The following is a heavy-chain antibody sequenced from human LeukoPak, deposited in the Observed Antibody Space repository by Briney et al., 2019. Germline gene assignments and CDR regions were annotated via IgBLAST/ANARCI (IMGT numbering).Heavy chain of an antibody. CDR1: GGSFSGYY. J-gene: IGHJ4*02. CDR2: INHSGST. D-gene: IGHD6-13*01. CDR3: ARRGIAAAGRNFDY. Sequence: SETLSLTCAVYGGSFSGYYWSWIRQPPGKGLEWVGEINHSGSTNYNPSLKSRVTISVDTPKNQFSLKLSSVTAADTAVYYCARRGIAAAGRNFDYWGQGTLVTVSS. V-gene: IGHV4-34*01.